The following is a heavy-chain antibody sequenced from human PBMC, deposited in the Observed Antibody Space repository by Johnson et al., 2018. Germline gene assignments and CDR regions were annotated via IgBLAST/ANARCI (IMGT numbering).Heavy chain of an antibody. J-gene: IGHJ6*03. CDR1: GFTFSSYG. V-gene: IGHV3-30*18. CDR3: AKDGRLGYCSGGSCSKYYYMDV. D-gene: IGHD2-15*01. CDR2: ISYDGSNK. Sequence: QVQLVQSGGGVVQPGRSLRLSCAASGFTFSSYGMHWVRQAPGKGLEWVAVISYDGSNKYYADSVNGRFTIPRYNSKNTLYLQMNSLRAEDTAVYYCAKDGRLGYCSGGSCSKYYYMDVWGKGTTVTVSS.